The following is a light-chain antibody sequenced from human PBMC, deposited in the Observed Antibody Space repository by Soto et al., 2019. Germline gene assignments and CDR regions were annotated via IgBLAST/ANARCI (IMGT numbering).Light chain of an antibody. CDR3: QKFNTAPLT. V-gene: IGKV1-27*01. CDR1: QDISVY. CDR2: SAS. Sequence: DIQMTQSPSSLSASVGDRVNITCRASQDISVYLAWYQQKPGKVPKLLIYSASTLQSGVPSRFSGSGSGTDFTHTISSLQPEDVATYYCQKFNTAPLTFGQGTRLEIK. J-gene: IGKJ5*01.